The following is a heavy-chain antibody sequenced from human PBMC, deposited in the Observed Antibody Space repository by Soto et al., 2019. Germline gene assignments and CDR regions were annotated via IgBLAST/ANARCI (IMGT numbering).Heavy chain of an antibody. Sequence: QVQLVQSGAEVQKPGSSVKVSCKASGGTFSSYAISWVRQAPGQGLEWMGGIIPILGTANYAQKFQGRVTITADESTSTAYMELSSLRSEDTAVYYCATYSNYVLGIDYWGQGTLVTVSS. V-gene: IGHV1-69*01. J-gene: IGHJ4*02. CDR2: IIPILGTA. CDR3: ATYSNYVLGIDY. CDR1: GGTFSSYA. D-gene: IGHD4-4*01.